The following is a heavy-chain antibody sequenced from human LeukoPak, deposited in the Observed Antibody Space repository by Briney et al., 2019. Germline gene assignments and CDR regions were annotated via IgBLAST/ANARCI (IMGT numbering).Heavy chain of an antibody. CDR2: IWHVGSIK. J-gene: IGHJ2*01. CDR3: ARDYGTVTTHWFFDL. CDR1: GFTFSSYG. Sequence: GGSLRLSRAASGFTFSSYGIHWVRQAPGKGLGWVGVIWHVGSIKVYADSVKGPFTISRDDSKNTPYLQMTSLRAEDTALYYCARDYGTVTTHWFFDLWGGGTLVTVS. V-gene: IGHV3-33*01. D-gene: IGHD4-17*01.